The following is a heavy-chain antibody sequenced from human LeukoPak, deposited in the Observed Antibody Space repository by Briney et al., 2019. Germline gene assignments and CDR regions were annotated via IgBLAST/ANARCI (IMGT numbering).Heavy chain of an antibody. CDR1: GGSISRGDYY. J-gene: IGHJ4*02. V-gene: IGHV4-30-4*08. D-gene: IGHD2-15*01. CDR2: IYYSGSTY. Sequence: SQTLSLTCTVSGGSISRGDYYWSWIRQSPGKGLEWIGCIYYSGSTYYYNPSLKSRVTISVDTSKNQFSLKLSSVTAADTAVYYCARDRSDCSGGSCPPAYWGQGTLVTVSS. CDR3: ARDRSDCSGGSCPPAY.